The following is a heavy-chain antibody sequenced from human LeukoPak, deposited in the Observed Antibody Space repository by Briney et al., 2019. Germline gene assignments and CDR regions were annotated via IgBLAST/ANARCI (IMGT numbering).Heavy chain of an antibody. CDR1: GFTFSSEG. V-gene: IGHV3-21*01. CDR2: ISSSSSYI. D-gene: IGHD6-13*01. CDR3: ARRIAAAGGSDY. J-gene: IGHJ4*02. Sequence: GGSLRLSCAASGFTFSSEGMHWIRQAPGKGLEWVSSISSSSSYIYYADSVKGRFTISRDNAKNSLYLQMNSLRAEDTAVYYCARRIAAAGGSDYWGQGTLVTVSS.